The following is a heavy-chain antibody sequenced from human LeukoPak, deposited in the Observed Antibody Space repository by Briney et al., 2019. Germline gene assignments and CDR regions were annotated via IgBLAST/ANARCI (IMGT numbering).Heavy chain of an antibody. CDR1: GFTFSSYG. D-gene: IGHD3-3*01. CDR3: ARRSPEFRGYYDFWSGPSYYGMDV. Sequence: GGSLRLSCAASGFTFSSYGMHWVRQAPGKGLEWVAVIWYDGSNKYYADSVKGRFTISRDNSKNTLYLQMNSLRDEDTAVYYCARRSPEFRGYYDFWSGPSYYGMDVWGQGTTVTVSS. J-gene: IGHJ6*02. V-gene: IGHV3-33*01. CDR2: IWYDGSNK.